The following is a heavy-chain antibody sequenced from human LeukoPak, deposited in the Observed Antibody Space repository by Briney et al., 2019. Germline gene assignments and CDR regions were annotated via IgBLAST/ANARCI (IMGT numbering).Heavy chain of an antibody. V-gene: IGHV3-21*04. D-gene: IGHD6-19*01. CDR1: GFTFSSYS. CDR3: ATGDGGWYSFDY. J-gene: IGHJ4*02. CDR2: ISSSSSYI. Sequence: PGGSLRLSCAASGFTFSSYSMNWVRQAPGKGLEWVSSISSSSSYIYYADSVKGRFTISRDNAKNSLYLQMNSLRSEDTAVYYCATGDGGWYSFDYWGQGTLVTVSS.